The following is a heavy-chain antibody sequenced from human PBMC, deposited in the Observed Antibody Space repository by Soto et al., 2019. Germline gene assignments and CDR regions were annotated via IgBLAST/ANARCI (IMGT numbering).Heavy chain of an antibody. CDR2: INPNSGDT. V-gene: IGHV1-2*02. J-gene: IGHJ4*02. CDR1: GYTFNDYH. Sequence: ASVKVSCKTSGYTFNDYHLHWVRQAPGQGLEWMGSINPNSGDTVYAQRFQGRVTLTRDTSIRTVYMELSILRSDDTAVYYCARRRLSTGTDYFDHWGQGTLVTVSS. CDR3: ARRRLSTGTDYFDH. D-gene: IGHD1-1*01.